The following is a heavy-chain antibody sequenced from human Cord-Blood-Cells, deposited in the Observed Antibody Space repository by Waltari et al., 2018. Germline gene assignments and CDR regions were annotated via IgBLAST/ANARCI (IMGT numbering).Heavy chain of an antibody. CDR2: IYYSGST. CDR1: GGSISSSSYY. CDR3: ASVRFLEWLLYY. D-gene: IGHD3-3*01. J-gene: IGHJ4*02. V-gene: IGHV4-39*01. Sequence: QLQLQESGPGLVKPSETLSLTCTVSGGSISSSSYYWGWLRQPPGKGLGWIGSIYYSGSTYYNPSLKSRVTISVDTSKNQFSLKLSSVTAADTAVYYCASVRFLEWLLYYWGQGTLVTVSS.